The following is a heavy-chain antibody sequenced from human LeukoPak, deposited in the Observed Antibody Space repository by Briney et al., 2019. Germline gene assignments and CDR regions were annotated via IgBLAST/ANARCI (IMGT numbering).Heavy chain of an antibody. Sequence: SETLSLTCTVSGGSISSSSYYWGWIRQPPGKGLEWIGSIYYSGSTYYNPSLKSRVTISVDTSKNQFSLKLSSVTAADTAVYYCTREMNQNSGWYHRPIFDYWGQGTLVTVSS. CDR1: GGSISSSSYY. CDR2: IYYSGST. V-gene: IGHV4-39*07. CDR3: TREMNQNSGWYHRPIFDY. D-gene: IGHD6-19*01. J-gene: IGHJ4*02.